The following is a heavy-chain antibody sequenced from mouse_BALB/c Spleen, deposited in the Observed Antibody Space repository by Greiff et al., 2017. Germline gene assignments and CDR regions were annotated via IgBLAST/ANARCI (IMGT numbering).Heavy chain of an antibody. CDR2: ISDGGSYT. J-gene: IGHJ3*01. Sequence: EVKLQESGGGLVKPGGSLKLSCAASGFTFSDYYMYWVRQTPEKRLEWVATISDGGSYTYYPDSVKGRFTISRDNAKNNLYLQMSSLKSEDTAMYYCARAHYYGSSYFWFAYWGQGTLVTVSA. CDR1: GFTFSDYY. CDR3: ARAHYYGSSYFWFAY. D-gene: IGHD1-1*01. V-gene: IGHV5-4*02.